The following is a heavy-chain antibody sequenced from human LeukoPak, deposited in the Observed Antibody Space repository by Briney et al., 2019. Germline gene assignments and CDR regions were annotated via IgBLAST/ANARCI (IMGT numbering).Heavy chain of an antibody. CDR2: INPNSGGT. CDR3: ASARENGDRGRAFDC. J-gene: IGHJ4*02. CDR1: GYTFIDYY. Sequence: ASVKVSCKASGYTFIDYYMHWVRQAPGQGLEWMGWINPNSGGTNYAQDFQGRVTLTRDTSVSTAYMELSSLRSDDTAVYYCASARENGDRGRAFDCWGQGTPVTVPS. V-gene: IGHV1-2*02. D-gene: IGHD7-27*01.